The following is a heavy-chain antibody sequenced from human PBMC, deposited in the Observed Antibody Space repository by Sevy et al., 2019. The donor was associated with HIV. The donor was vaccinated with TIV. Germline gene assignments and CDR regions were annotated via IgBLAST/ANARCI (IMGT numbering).Heavy chain of an antibody. Sequence: GGSLRLSCAASGFTFSSYSMNWVRQAPGKGLEWVASIGSSNSYIYCADSVKGRFTISRDNAKNSLFLHMNTLRAEDTAVYYCARSDSSSWYILYYFEYRGQGTPVTVSS. V-gene: IGHV3-21*01. D-gene: IGHD6-13*01. CDR3: ARSDSSSWYILYYFEY. CDR1: GFTFSSYS. J-gene: IGHJ4*02. CDR2: IGSSNSYI.